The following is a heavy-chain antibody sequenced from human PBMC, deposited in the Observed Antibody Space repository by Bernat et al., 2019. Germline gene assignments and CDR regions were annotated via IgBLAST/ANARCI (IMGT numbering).Heavy chain of an antibody. CDR3: ARLGVTIFGVAYEDY. J-gene: IGHJ4*02. CDR1: GYSISSGYY. CDR2: IYHSGST. Sequence: QVQLQESGPGLVKPSETLSLTCAVSGYSISSGYYWGWIRQPPGKGLEWIGSIYHSGSTYYNPSLKSRVTISVDTSKNQFSLKLSSVTAADTAVYYCARLGVTIFGVAYEDYWGQGTLVTVSS. V-gene: IGHV4-38-2*01. D-gene: IGHD3-3*01.